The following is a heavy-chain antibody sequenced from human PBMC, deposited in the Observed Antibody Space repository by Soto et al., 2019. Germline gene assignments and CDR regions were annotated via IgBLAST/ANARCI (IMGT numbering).Heavy chain of an antibody. Sequence: SVKVSCKASGGTFSSYAISWVRQAPGQGLEWMGGIIPIFGTANYAQKFQGRVTITADESTSTAYMELSSLRSEDAAVYYCAREPPEYCSSTSCYSPLDVWGQGTTVTVSS. CDR1: GGTFSSYA. D-gene: IGHD2-2*01. V-gene: IGHV1-69*13. J-gene: IGHJ6*02. CDR3: AREPPEYCSSTSCYSPLDV. CDR2: IIPIFGTA.